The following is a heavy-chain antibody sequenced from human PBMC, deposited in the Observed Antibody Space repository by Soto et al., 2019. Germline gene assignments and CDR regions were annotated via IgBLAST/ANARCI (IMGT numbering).Heavy chain of an antibody. V-gene: IGHV5-51*01. CDR2: VYPSTSQT. J-gene: IGHJ6*02. D-gene: IGHD3-16*01. Sequence: GESLKISCKASGYKFSTYWIAWVRQMPGKGLEFMGIVYPSTSQTTYSPSFQGQVTISADKSISTAYLQWSSLKASDTAMYYCAQGGYNYYGMDVWGQGTTVTVSS. CDR1: GYKFSTYW. CDR3: AQGGYNYYGMDV.